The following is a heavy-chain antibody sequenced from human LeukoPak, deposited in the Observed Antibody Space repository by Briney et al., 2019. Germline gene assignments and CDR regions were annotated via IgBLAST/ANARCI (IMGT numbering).Heavy chain of an antibody. CDR2: MNPNSGNT. CDR3: AREDTATGAFDI. J-gene: IGHJ3*02. D-gene: IGHD5-18*01. Sequence: ASVKVSCKASGYTFTSYDINWVRQATGQGLEWMGWMNPNSGNTGYAQKFQGRVTMTRNTSISTVYMELSSLRSEDTAVYYCAREDTATGAFDIWGQGTMVTVSS. CDR1: GYTFTSYD. V-gene: IGHV1-8*01.